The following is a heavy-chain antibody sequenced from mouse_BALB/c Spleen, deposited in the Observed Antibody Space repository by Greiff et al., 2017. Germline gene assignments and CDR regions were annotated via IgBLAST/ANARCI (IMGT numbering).Heavy chain of an antibody. CDR3: AIYGNLWYFDV. CDR1: GYSITSGYY. V-gene: IGHV3-6*02. D-gene: IGHD2-1*01. Sequence: EVKLVESGPGLVKPSQSLSLTCSVTGYSITSGYYWNWIRQFPGNKLEWMGYISYDGSNNYNPSLKNRISITRDTSKNQFFLKLNSVTTEDTATYYCAIYGNLWYFDVWGAGTTVTVSS. CDR2: ISYDGSN. J-gene: IGHJ1*01.